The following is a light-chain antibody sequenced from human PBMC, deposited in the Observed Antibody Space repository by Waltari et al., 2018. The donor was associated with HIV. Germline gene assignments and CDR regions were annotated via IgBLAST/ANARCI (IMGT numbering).Light chain of an antibody. V-gene: IGKV2-28*01. CDR3: MQALQTPIFT. J-gene: IGKJ3*01. CDR2: LGS. Sequence: DIVMTQSPLSLSVTPGEAVSISCRSNQSLLHSNGYNYLDWYLQRPGQSPQLLIYLGSNRASGVPDRVRGSGSGTDFTLKISRVQAEDVGAYYCMQALQTPIFTFGPGTKVDIK. CDR1: QSLLHSNGYNY.